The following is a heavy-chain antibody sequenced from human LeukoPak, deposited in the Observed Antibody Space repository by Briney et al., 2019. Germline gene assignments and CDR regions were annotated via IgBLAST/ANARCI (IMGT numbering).Heavy chain of an antibody. CDR2: IWNDGSNK. CDR3: ARGPGGLGVTYYYYGMGV. CDR1: GFTFSSYG. V-gene: IGHV3-33*01. Sequence: GGSLRLSCAASGFTFSSYGMHWVRQAPGKGLEWVAVIWNDGSNKYYADSVKGRFTISRDSSKNTLYLQMNSLRAEDTAVYYCARGPGGLGVTYYYYGMGVWGQGTTVTVSS. D-gene: IGHD2-21*02. J-gene: IGHJ6*02.